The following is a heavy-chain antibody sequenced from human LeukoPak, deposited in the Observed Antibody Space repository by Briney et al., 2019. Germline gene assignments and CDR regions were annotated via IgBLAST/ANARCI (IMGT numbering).Heavy chain of an antibody. D-gene: IGHD6-19*01. Sequence: SETLSLTCTVSGGSISSGSYYWSWIRQPAGKGLEWIGRIYTSGSTNYNPSLKSRVTISVDTSKNQFSLKLSSVTAADTAVYYCARELYSSGWYPNWFDPWGQGTLVTVSS. CDR1: GGSISSGSYY. CDR2: IYTSGST. J-gene: IGHJ5*02. CDR3: ARELYSSGWYPNWFDP. V-gene: IGHV4-61*02.